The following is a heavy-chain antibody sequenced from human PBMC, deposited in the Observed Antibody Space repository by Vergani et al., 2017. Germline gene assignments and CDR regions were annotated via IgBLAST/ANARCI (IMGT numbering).Heavy chain of an antibody. D-gene: IGHD3-10*01. CDR2: IYDSGDT. Sequence: QVQLQESGPGLVKPSETLSLTCSVFGDSMNTSYWTWIRQPPGKGLEWIGYIYDSGDTKYNPSLKSRVTMSLDTSNNQFSLNLTSVTAADTAVYYCARGRGDNWYFDLWGRGTLVTVSS. V-gene: IGHV4-59*08. CDR1: GDSMNTSY. CDR3: ARGRGDNWYFDL. J-gene: IGHJ2*01.